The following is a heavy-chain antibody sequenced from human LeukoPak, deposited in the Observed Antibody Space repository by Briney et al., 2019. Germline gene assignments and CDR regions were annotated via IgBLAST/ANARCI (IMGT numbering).Heavy chain of an antibody. CDR1: GDSVSSNSAA. D-gene: IGHD6-6*01. V-gene: IGHV6-1*01. CDR2: TYYRSKWYN. Sequence: SQTLSLTCAISGDSVSSNSAAWNWIRQSPSRGLEWLGRTYYRSKWYNDYAVSVKSRITINPDTSRNQFSLQLNSVTPEDTAVYCCARWKQLHPSSGFDYWGQGTLVTVSS. J-gene: IGHJ4*02. CDR3: ARWKQLHPSSGFDY.